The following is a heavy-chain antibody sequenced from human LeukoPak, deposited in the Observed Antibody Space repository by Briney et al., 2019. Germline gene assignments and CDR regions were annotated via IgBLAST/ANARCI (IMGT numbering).Heavy chain of an antibody. V-gene: IGHV3-30*14. J-gene: IGHJ4*02. CDR1: GFTFSSYA. CDR3: ARDGYGEPN. CDR2: ISYDGSNK. Sequence: GGSLRLSCAASGFTFSSYAMHWVRQAPGKGLEWVAVISYDGSNKYYADSVKGRFTISRDNSKNTLYLQMNSLRAEDTAVYYCARDGYGEPNWGQGTLVTVSS. D-gene: IGHD4-17*01.